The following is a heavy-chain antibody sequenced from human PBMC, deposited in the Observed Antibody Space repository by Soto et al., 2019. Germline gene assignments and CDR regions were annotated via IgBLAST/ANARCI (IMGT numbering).Heavy chain of an antibody. D-gene: IGHD3-10*01. CDR1: GGSLSSYY. V-gene: IGHV4-59*08. CDR3: ARHRFGLDC. CDR2: IHYSGST. J-gene: IGHJ4*02. Sequence: PSETLSLTCTVSGGSLSSYYWSWIRQPPGKGLEWIGYIHYSGSTHYNPSLKSRVGISIDTSKTQFSLTLGSVTAADTAVYYCARHRFGLDCWGQGTLVTVSS.